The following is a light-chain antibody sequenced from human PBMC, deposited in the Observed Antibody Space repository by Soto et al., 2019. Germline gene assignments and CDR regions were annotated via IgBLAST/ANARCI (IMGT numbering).Light chain of an antibody. CDR3: SSYAGNYTLD. J-gene: IGLJ2*01. CDR1: SSDVGAYNS. V-gene: IGLV2-11*01. Sequence: QSALTQPRSVSGSPGQSVTISCTGTSSDVGAYNSVSWYQQHPGKAPKLMIYDVNKRPSGVPDRFSGSMSDNTASLTISGLQADDEADYHCSSYAGNYTLDFGGGTKVTVL. CDR2: DVN.